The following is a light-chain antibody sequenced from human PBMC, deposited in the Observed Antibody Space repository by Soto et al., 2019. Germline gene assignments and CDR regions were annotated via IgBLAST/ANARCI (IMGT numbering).Light chain of an antibody. CDR2: AAS. CDR1: QSISSW. Sequence: IQMTQSPSTLSTSVGAIAIITSRASQSISSWLAWYQQKPGKVPRLLIYAASTLHSGVPSRFSGSGSGTDFTLTISSLQPEDVATYYGQRTYNAPPITFGQGTRLEI. V-gene: IGKV1-27*01. CDR3: QRTYNAPPIT. J-gene: IGKJ5*01.